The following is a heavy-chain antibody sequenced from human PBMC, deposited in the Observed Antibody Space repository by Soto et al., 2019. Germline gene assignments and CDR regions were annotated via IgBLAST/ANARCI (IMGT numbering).Heavy chain of an antibody. CDR3: TTEFKY. CDR1: GFTFTNYW. CDR2: IDGVGTGT. V-gene: IGHV3-74*01. Sequence: EVQLVQSGGCSVQPGGSLRLSCAASGFTFTNYWMHWVRQVPGKGLVWVSRIDGVGTGTSYSDSVRGRFTISRDNAENMLYLQMNRLRAEDTAVYYCTTEFKYWGQGTLVTVSS. J-gene: IGHJ4*02.